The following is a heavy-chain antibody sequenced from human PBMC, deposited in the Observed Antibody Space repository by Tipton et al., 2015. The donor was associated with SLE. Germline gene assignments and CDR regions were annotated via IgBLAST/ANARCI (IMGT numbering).Heavy chain of an antibody. CDR1: GGSISSYY. Sequence: TLSLTCAVSGGSISSYYWSWIRQPPGKGLEWIGYIYYSGSTNYNPSLKSRVTISVDTSKNQFSLKLSSVTAADTAVYYCARASYYCGDYEGFDYWGQGTLVTVSS. V-gene: IGHV4-59*01. J-gene: IGHJ4*02. CDR2: IYYSGST. D-gene: IGHD4-17*01. CDR3: ARASYYCGDYEGFDY.